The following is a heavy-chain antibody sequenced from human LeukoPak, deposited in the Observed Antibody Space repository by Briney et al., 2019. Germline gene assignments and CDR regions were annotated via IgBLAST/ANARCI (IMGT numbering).Heavy chain of an antibody. CDR1: GSTFSTYA. Sequence: PGGSLRLSCAAFGSTFSTYAMTWVRQAPGKGLEWVSSLSGSGNSTYYTDSVKGRFTISRDNSKNMLYLQMNSLRAEDTAIYYCATSGSSLGLYWGQGTLVTVSS. D-gene: IGHD6-13*01. J-gene: IGHJ4*02. V-gene: IGHV3-23*01. CDR2: LSGSGNST. CDR3: ATSGSSLGLY.